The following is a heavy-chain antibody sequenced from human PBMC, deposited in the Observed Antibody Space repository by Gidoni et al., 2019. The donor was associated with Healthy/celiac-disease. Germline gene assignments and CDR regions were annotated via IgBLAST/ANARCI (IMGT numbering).Heavy chain of an antibody. J-gene: IGHJ4*02. CDR3: ARWSKYYYDSSGISD. D-gene: IGHD3-22*01. V-gene: IGHV4-34*01. CDR1: GGSFSGYY. CDR2: INHSGST. Sequence: QVQLQQWGAGLFKPSEPLSLTFAVYGGSFSGYYWSCIRQPPVKGLEWIGEINHSGSTNYNPSLKSRVTISVDTSKNQFSLKLSSVTAADTAVDYCARWSKYYYDSSGISDWGQGTLVTVSS.